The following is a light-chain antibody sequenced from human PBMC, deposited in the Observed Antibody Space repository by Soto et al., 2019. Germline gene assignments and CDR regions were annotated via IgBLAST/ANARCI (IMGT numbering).Light chain of an antibody. V-gene: IGLV2-8*01. Sequence: QSVLTQPPSASGSPVQSVTISCTGTSSDVGNYVYVSWYQQRPGKAPRLMIYEVNKRPPGVPDRFSGSKSGNTASLTVSGLHAEDEADYYCSSYAGAKNFYVFGTGTKVTVL. CDR2: EVN. J-gene: IGLJ1*01. CDR1: SSDVGNYVY. CDR3: SSYAGAKNFYV.